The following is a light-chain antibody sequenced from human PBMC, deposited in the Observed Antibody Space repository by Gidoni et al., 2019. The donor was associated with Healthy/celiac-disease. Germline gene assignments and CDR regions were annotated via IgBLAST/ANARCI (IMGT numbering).Light chain of an antibody. J-gene: IGKJ1*01. Sequence: AIRMTHSPSSFSASTGDRVTITCRASQGISSYLAWYQQKPGKAPKLLIYAASTLQSGFPSRFSGSGSGTDFTLTISCLQSEDFATYYCQQYYSYPRTFGQGTKVEIK. CDR3: QQYYSYPRT. V-gene: IGKV1-8*01. CDR2: AAS. CDR1: QGISSY.